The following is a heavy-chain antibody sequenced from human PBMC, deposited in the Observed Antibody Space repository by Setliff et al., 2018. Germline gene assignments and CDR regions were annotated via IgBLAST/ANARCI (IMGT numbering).Heavy chain of an antibody. CDR2: IIPDNGKA. CDR3: ARGYCDGIGCPAPLYYFDS. Sequence: ASVKVSCKSSGYTFTTYAMHWLRQAPGQRLEWMGWIIPDNGKAEYSEEFQDRVTFTTDTSATTAYMDLRSLRSDDMAVYYCARGYCDGIGCPAPLYYFDSWGQGTLVTVSS. J-gene: IGHJ4*02. V-gene: IGHV1-3*03. CDR1: GYTFTTYA. D-gene: IGHD2-21*01.